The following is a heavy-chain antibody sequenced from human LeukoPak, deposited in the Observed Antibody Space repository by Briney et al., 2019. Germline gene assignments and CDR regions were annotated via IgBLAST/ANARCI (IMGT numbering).Heavy chain of an antibody. CDR1: GDSVSSNSAA. V-gene: IGHV6-1*01. J-gene: IGHJ5*02. Sequence: SQTLSLTCAISGDSVSSNSAAWNWIRQSPSRGLEWLGRTYYRSKWYSDYAVSVKSRVTINADTSKNQYSLQLNSVTPKDTAVYYCARQAYRRFDPWGQGTLVTVSS. CDR2: TYYRSKWYS. CDR3: ARQAYRRFDP.